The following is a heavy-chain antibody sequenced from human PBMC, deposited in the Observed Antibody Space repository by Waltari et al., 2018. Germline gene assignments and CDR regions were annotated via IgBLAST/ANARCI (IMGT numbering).Heavy chain of an antibody. CDR3: AKGAGWSGYLPIDY. CDR1: GFTFDDYA. CDR2: ISWNSGSI. J-gene: IGHJ4*02. D-gene: IGHD3-3*01. V-gene: IGHV3-9*03. Sequence: EVQLVESGGGLVQPGRSLRLSCAASGFTFDDYAMHWVRQAPGKGLEWVSGISWNSGSIGYADSVKGRFTISRDNAKNSLYLQMNSLRAEDMALYYCAKGAGWSGYLPIDYWGQGTLVTVSS.